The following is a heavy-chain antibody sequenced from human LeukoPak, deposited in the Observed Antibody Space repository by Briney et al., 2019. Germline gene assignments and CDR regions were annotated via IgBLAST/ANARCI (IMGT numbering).Heavy chain of an antibody. V-gene: IGHV4-4*07. CDR2: IYTRGST. CDR3: ARGRYCSADICSGGDAFDI. Sequence: PSETLSLTCTVSGGSLNIYYWSWIRQPAGKGLEWIGRIYTRGSTNYNPSLKSRVTMSVDTSKNQFSLKLSSVTAADTAVYYCARGRYCSADICSGGDAFDIWGQGTMVSVSS. CDR1: GGSLNIYY. J-gene: IGHJ3*02. D-gene: IGHD2-15*01.